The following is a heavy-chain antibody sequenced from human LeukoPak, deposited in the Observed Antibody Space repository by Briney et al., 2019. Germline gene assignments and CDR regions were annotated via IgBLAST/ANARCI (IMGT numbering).Heavy chain of an antibody. CDR1: GFSFSDAW. Sequence: GGSLRLSCAASGFSFSDAWMNWVRQAPGKGLEWVGHIRSKADGGTPDYIAPVKGRFTISRDDSKNTLYLQMNSLKTEDTAVYYCTTDSAVDYWGQGTLVTVSS. CDR2: IRSKADGGTP. CDR3: TTDSAVDY. J-gene: IGHJ4*02. V-gene: IGHV3-15*07.